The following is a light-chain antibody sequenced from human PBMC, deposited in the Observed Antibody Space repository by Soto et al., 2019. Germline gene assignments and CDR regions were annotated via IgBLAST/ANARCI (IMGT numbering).Light chain of an antibody. CDR2: GAS. CDR1: QSVSSN. V-gene: IGKV3-15*01. J-gene: IGKJ2*01. Sequence: DIVMTQSPATLSVSPGERATLSCRASQSVSSNLAWYQQKPGQAPRLLIYGASTRATGIPARFSGSGSGTEFTLTISSLQSEDFAVYSCQQYNNWPHTFGQGTKLEIK. CDR3: QQYNNWPHT.